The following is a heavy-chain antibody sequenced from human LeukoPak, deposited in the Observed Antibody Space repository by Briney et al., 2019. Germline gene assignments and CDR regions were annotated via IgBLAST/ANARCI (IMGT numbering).Heavy chain of an antibody. Sequence: SGGSLRLSCAASGFTFSSYGMHWVRQAPGKGLEWVAFIRYDGGNKYYADSVKGRFTISRDNSKNTLYLQMNSLRAEDTAVYYCARGWVGDHDAFDIWGQGTMVTVSS. J-gene: IGHJ3*02. V-gene: IGHV3-30*02. D-gene: IGHD2-21*01. CDR3: ARGWVGDHDAFDI. CDR2: IRYDGGNK. CDR1: GFTFSSYG.